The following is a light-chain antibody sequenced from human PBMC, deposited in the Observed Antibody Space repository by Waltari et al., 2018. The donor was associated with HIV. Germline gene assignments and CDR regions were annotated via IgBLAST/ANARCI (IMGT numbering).Light chain of an antibody. CDR2: TAS. Sequence: DIQMTQSPSSRSVSIGDRVIITCRASQDISNNLAWYQQKPGTVPKLLIYTASTLQSGVPSRFSGSGSGTDFTLTIDSLQSEDIATYYCQKYNTVPYTFGQGTNLEI. V-gene: IGKV1-27*01. CDR3: QKYNTVPYT. CDR1: QDISNN. J-gene: IGKJ2*01.